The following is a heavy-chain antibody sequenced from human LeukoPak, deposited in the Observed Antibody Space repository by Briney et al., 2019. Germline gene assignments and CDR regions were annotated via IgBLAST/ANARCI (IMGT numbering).Heavy chain of an antibody. CDR3: ARDLVGYGDYVKGKYYYYMDV. Sequence: SETLSLTCTVSGGSISSYYWSWIRQPAGRGLEWIGRIYTSGSTNYNPSLKSRVTMSVDTSKNQFSLKLSSVTAADTAVYYCARDLVGYGDYVKGKYYYYMDVWGKGTTVTVSS. D-gene: IGHD4-17*01. V-gene: IGHV4-4*07. CDR2: IYTSGST. J-gene: IGHJ6*03. CDR1: GGSISSYY.